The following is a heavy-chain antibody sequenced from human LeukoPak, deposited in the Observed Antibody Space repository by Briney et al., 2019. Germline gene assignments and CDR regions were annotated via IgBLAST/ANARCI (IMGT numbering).Heavy chain of an antibody. CDR2: ISSSSSTT. D-gene: IGHD4-17*01. J-gene: IGHJ4*02. V-gene: IGHV3-48*01. Sequence: PGGSLRLSCAASGFTFSSYSMNWVRQATGKGLEWVPYISSSSSTTYYADSVKGRFTISRDNSKNTLYLQMNSLRAEDTAVYYCAREPGVTSPDWGQGTLVTVSS. CDR3: AREPGVTSPD. CDR1: GFTFSSYS.